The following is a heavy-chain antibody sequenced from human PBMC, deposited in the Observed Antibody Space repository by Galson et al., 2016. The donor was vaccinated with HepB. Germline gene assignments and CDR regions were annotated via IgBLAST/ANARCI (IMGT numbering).Heavy chain of an antibody. V-gene: IGHV3-11*04. J-gene: IGHJ4*02. D-gene: IGHD3-10*01. Sequence: SLRLSCAASGFNFSDYYMSWIRQAPGKGLEWISYISHNNSTIQYSDSVKGRFTISRDNAKNSLFVQMNSLRVDDTAVYYCVRVARSLFGSGPRLDYWGQGILVTVSS. CDR3: VRVARSLFGSGPRLDY. CDR2: ISHNNSTI. CDR1: GFNFSDYY.